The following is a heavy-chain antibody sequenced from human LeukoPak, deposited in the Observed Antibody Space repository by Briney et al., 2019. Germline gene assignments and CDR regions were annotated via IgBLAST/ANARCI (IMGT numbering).Heavy chain of an antibody. CDR2: ISWNSGSI. CDR3: AKDRGYSSSSALDY. V-gene: IGHV3-9*03. D-gene: IGHD6-13*01. J-gene: IGHJ4*02. Sequence: PGRSLRLSCAASGFTFDDYAMHWVRQAPGKGLEWVSGISWNSGSIDYADSVKGRFTISRDNAKNSLYLQMNSLRAEDMALYYSAKDRGYSSSSALDYWGQGTLVTVSA. CDR1: GFTFDDYA.